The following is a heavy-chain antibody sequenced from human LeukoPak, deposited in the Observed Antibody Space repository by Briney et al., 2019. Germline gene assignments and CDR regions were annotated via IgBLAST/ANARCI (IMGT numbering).Heavy chain of an antibody. V-gene: IGHV1-69*06. CDR3: ARSIAVTDFDY. J-gene: IGHJ4*02. D-gene: IGHD6-19*01. Sequence: ASVKVSCKASGGTFSSYAISWVRQAPGQGLEWMGGIIPIFGTANYAQKFQGRVTITADKSTSTAYMELSSLRSEDTAVYYCARSIAVTDFDYWGQGTLVTVSS. CDR2: IIPIFGTA. CDR1: GGTFSSYA.